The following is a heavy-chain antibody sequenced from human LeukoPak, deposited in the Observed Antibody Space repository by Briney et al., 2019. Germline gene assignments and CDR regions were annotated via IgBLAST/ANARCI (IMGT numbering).Heavy chain of an antibody. CDR3: AKGPEILAYCGGDCYSDSGSGYYYGMDV. Sequence: GGSLRLSCAASGFTFSSYAMSWVRQAPGKGLEWVSAISGSGGSTYYADSVKGRFTISRDNSKNTLYLQMNSLRAEDTAVYYCAKGPEILAYCGGDCYSDSGSGYYYGMDVWGQGTTVTVSS. CDR2: ISGSGGST. CDR1: GFTFSSYA. D-gene: IGHD2-21*02. J-gene: IGHJ6*02. V-gene: IGHV3-23*01.